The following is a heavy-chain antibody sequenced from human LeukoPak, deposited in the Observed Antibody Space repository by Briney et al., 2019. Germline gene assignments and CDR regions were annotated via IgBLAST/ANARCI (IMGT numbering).Heavy chain of an antibody. CDR1: GFTFSSYA. V-gene: IGHV3-23*01. J-gene: IGHJ4*02. Sequence: GGSLRLSCAASGFTFSSYAMSWVRQAPGKGLEWVSAISGSGGSTYYADSVKGRFTISRDNSKNTQYLQMNSLRAEDTAVYYCAKDVGDYGDYFDYWGQGTLVTVSS. CDR3: AKDVGDYGDYFDY. CDR2: ISGSGGST. D-gene: IGHD4-17*01.